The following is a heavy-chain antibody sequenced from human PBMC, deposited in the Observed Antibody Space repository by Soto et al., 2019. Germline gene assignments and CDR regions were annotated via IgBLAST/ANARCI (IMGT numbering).Heavy chain of an antibody. J-gene: IGHJ4*02. V-gene: IGHV3-7*01. D-gene: IGHD5-12*01. CDR3: ARGGLRRYDY. CDR2: IKHDGSEK. Sequence: GGSLRLSCAASVFTFSSYWMSWVRQAPGKGLEWVASIKHDGSEKSYVDSLKGRFTISRDDARNSLYLQMNSLRAEDTAVYYCARGGLRRYDYWGQGTLVTVSS. CDR1: VFTFSSYW.